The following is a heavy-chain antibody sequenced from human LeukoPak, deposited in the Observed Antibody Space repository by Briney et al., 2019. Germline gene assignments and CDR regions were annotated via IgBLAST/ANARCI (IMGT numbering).Heavy chain of an antibody. CDR2: INPNSGGT. V-gene: IGHV1-2*02. Sequence: GASVKVSCKAPGYTFIGYYMHWVRQAPGQGLEWMGWINPNSGGTNYAQKFQGRVTMTRDTSISTAYMELSRLRSDDTAVYYCARVIYENYYMDVWGKGTTVTVSS. CDR1: GYTFIGYY. J-gene: IGHJ6*03. D-gene: IGHD2-2*02. CDR3: ARVIYENYYMDV.